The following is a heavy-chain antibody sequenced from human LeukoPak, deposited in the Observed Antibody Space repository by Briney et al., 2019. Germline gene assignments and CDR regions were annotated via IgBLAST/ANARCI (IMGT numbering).Heavy chain of an antibody. V-gene: IGHV1-69*13. CDR3: ARVSYYDFWSGYYTSPENYYYGMDV. CDR1: GGTFSSYA. CDR2: IIPIFGTA. J-gene: IGHJ6*02. Sequence: ASVKVSCKASGGTFSSYAISWVRQAPGQGLEWMGGIIPIFGTANYAQKFQGRVTITADESTSTAYMELSSLRSDDTAVYYCARVSYYDFWSGYYTSPENYYYGMDVWGQGTTVTVSS. D-gene: IGHD3-3*01.